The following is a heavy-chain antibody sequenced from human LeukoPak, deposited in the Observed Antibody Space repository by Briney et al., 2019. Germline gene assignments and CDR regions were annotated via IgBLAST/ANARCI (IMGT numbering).Heavy chain of an antibody. CDR1: GFTFSSYA. CDR3: ARDTSGLGSGWYDYYGMDV. CDR2: IYSGGST. D-gene: IGHD6-19*01. Sequence: PGGSLRLSCAASGFTFSSYAMSWVRQAPGKGLEWVSVIYSGGSTYYADSVKGRFTISRDNSKNTLYLQMNSLRAEDTAVYYCARDTSGLGSGWYDYYGMDVWGQGTTVTVSS. V-gene: IGHV3-53*01. J-gene: IGHJ6*02.